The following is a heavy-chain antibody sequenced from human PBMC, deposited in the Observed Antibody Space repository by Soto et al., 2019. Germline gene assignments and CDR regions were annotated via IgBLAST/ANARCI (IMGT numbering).Heavy chain of an antibody. CDR3: ARGVDTAKAGY. Sequence: APVVESGGGLIQPGGSLRLSCAASGFIVSTNHMTWVRQAPGRGPEWVSTIYPDGDTFYADSVKGRFTISRDNSKNILYLQMNNLRAEDTAVYYCARGVDTAKAGYWGQGTLVTVSS. D-gene: IGHD5-18*01. V-gene: IGHV3-53*01. J-gene: IGHJ4*02. CDR2: IYPDGDT. CDR1: GFIVSTNH.